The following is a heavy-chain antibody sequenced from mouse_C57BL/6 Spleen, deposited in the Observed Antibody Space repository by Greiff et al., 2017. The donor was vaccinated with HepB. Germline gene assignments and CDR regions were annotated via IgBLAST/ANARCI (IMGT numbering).Heavy chain of an antibody. J-gene: IGHJ3*01. CDR3: ARELRAY. Sequence: EVHLVESGPGLVKPSQSLSLTCSVTGYSITSGYYWNWIRQFPGNKLEWMGYISYDGSNNYNPSLKNRISITRDTSKNQFFLKLNSVTTEDTATYYCARELRAYWGQGTLVTVSA. D-gene: IGHD1-1*01. CDR2: ISYDGSN. CDR1: GYSITSGYY. V-gene: IGHV3-6*01.